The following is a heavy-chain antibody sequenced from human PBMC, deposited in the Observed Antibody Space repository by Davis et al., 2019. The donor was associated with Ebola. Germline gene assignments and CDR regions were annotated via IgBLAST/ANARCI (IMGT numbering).Heavy chain of an antibody. CDR1: GYTFSNYW. D-gene: IGHD2/OR15-2a*01. CDR2: ILSDDSDV. V-gene: IGHV5-51*01. J-gene: IGHJ3*02. Sequence: GASLKISCKGSGYTFSNYWIAWVRQMPGEGLEWLGSILSDDSDVRYSPSLEGQITITVDKSITVAYVQWSSLKASDTANYYCAEGLSPRIRDPDAWSIWGQGTKVIVSS. CDR3: AEGLSPRIRDPDAWSI.